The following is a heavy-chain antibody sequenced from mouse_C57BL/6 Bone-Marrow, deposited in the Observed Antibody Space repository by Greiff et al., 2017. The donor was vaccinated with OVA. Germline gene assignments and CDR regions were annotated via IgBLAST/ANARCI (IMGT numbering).Heavy chain of an antibody. D-gene: IGHD1-1*01. V-gene: IGHV3-6*01. J-gene: IGHJ3*01. CDR2: ISYDGSN. CDR3: ARGGYYYGSSPWFAY. CDR1: GYSITSGYY. Sequence: EVHLVESGPGLVKPSQSLSLTCSVTGYSITSGYYWNWIRQFPGNKLEWMGYISYDGSNNYNPSLKNRISITRDTSKNQFFLKLNSVTTEDTATYYCARGGYYYGSSPWFAYWGQGTLVTVSA.